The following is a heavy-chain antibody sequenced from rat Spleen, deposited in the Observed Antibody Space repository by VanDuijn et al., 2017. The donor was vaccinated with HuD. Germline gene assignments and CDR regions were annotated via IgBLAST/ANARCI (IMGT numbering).Heavy chain of an antibody. Sequence: EVQLVESGGGLVQPGRSMKLSCAASGFTFSDYGMAWVLQAPTKGLEWVASISYNGVSTYYRDTVKGRFTISRDNAKSTLYLQMDSLRSEDTATYYCARPFGYNGYWYFDFWGPGTMVTVSS. CDR3: ARPFGYNGYWYFDF. D-gene: IGHD1-9*01. CDR1: GFTFSDYG. J-gene: IGHJ1*01. CDR2: ISYNGVST. V-gene: IGHV5-25*01.